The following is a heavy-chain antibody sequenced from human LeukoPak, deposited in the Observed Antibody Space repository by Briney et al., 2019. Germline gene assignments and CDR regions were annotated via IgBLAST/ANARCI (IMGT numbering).Heavy chain of an antibody. CDR1: GFTFGDYA. CDR2: ISGDGDTT. D-gene: IGHD3-10*02. Sequence: GGSLRLSCAASGFTFGDYAMHWVRQAPGKGLEWVCVISGDGDTTKYADSVKGRFTISRDNSKKSLYSQMNSLRTEDTALYYCAKDMSGGVDYWGQGTLVSVSS. V-gene: IGHV3-43*02. CDR3: AKDMSGGVDY. J-gene: IGHJ4*02.